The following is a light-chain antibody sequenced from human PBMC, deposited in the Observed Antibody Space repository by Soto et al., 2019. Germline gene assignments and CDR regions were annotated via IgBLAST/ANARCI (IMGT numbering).Light chain of an antibody. Sequence: DIVMTQSPDSLAVSLGERATINCKSSQSVLYSSDNKNYLAWYQQKPGQPPTLLIYWASTRETGVPDRFSGSGSGTEFTLTISSLQSEDFAVYYCQQYNNWPPITFGGGTKVDIK. J-gene: IGKJ4*01. V-gene: IGKV4-1*01. CDR2: WAS. CDR3: QQYNNWPPIT. CDR1: QSVLYSSDNKNY.